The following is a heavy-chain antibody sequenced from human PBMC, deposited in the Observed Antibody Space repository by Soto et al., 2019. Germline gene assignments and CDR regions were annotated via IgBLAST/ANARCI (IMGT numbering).Heavy chain of an antibody. D-gene: IGHD2-2*01. J-gene: IGHJ4*02. CDR2: IYYRGST. CDR3: ARGHIGCSSTSCYVYYFDY. Sequence: SETLSLTCTFSGGSISSYYWSWIRQPPGKGLEWIGYIYYRGSTNYNPSLKSRVTISVDTSKNQFSLKLSSVTAADTAVYYCARGHIGCSSTSCYVYYFDYWGQGTLVTVS. CDR1: GGSISSYY. V-gene: IGHV4-59*01.